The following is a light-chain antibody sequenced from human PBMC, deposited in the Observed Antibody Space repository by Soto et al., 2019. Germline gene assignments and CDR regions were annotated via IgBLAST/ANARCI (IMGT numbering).Light chain of an antibody. J-gene: IGKJ4*01. V-gene: IGKV4-1*01. CDR1: QSVLSSSNNLNY. CDR3: QQYYSTPRVN. CDR2: WAS. Sequence: DIVMTQSPDSLALSLGEMATINCKSSQSVLSSSNNLNYLAWYQQKPGQPPKVLIYWASTRESGVPDRFSGSGSGTDFTLTIRSLQAEDVAVYYCQQYYSTPRVNCGGGTTGDIK.